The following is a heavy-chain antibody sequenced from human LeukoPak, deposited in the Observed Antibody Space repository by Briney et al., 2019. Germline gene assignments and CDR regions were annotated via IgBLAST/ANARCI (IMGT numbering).Heavy chain of an antibody. D-gene: IGHD1-26*01. CDR2: FDPEDGET. CDR1: GYTLTELS. CDR3: AVLEIYSGSPQYYFDY. V-gene: IGHV1-24*01. Sequence: ASVKVSCKVSGYTLTELSMHWVRQAPGKGLEWMGGFDPEDGETIYAQKFQGRVTMTEDTSTDTAYMELSSLRSEDTAVYHCAVLEIYSGSPQYYFDYWGQGTLVTVSS. J-gene: IGHJ4*02.